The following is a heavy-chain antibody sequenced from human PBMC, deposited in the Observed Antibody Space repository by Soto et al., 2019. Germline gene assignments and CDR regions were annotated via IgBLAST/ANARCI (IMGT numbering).Heavy chain of an antibody. CDR2: IIPICGTA. J-gene: IGHJ4*02. D-gene: IGHD6-6*01. V-gene: IGHV1-69*13. CDR1: GATVSRYS. Sequence: SVKVSCKASGATVSRYSISWVRQAPGHGLEWKGGIIPICGTAKDAQKVQGRVTITADECPKKAYMALSRLRSDHTAVYSCARDSSEVPRPSDYWGQGTLVTVSS. CDR3: ARDSSEVPRPSDY.